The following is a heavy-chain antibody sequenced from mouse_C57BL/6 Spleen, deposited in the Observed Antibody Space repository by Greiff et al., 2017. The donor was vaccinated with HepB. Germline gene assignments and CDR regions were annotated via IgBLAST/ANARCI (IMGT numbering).Heavy chain of an antibody. CDR2: INPNNGGT. CDR1: GYTFTDYN. D-gene: IGHD1-1*01. CDR3: ARGTTVVGDYYYAMDY. Sequence: VQLQQSGPELVKPGASVKMSCKASGYTFTDYNMHWVKQSHGKSLEWIGYINPNNGGTSYNQKFKGKATLTVNKSSSTAYMELRSLTSEDSAVYYCARGTTVVGDYYYAMDYWGQGTSVTVSS. J-gene: IGHJ4*01. V-gene: IGHV1-22*01.